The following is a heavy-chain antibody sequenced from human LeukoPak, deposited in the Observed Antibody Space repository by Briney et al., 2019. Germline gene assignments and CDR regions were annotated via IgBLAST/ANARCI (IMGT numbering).Heavy chain of an antibody. CDR2: ISATTSAI. CDR1: GFTFSSYR. J-gene: IGHJ3*02. V-gene: IGHV3-48*01. CDR3: VRFPRRFDCGGDCYSAFDI. Sequence: PGGSLRLSCAASGFTFSSYRMNWVRQAPGKGLEGVSYISATTSAIYYADSVKGRFTMSRDNAKYSLYLQMNSLRAEDTAAYHCVRFPRRFDCGGDCYSAFDIWGQGTMVTVSS. D-gene: IGHD2-21*02.